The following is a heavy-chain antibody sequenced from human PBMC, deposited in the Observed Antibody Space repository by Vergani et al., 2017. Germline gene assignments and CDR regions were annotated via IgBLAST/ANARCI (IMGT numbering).Heavy chain of an antibody. CDR1: GGTFSSYA. CDR2: IIPILGTA. CDR3: AKDFRSRGGPSDY. J-gene: IGHJ4*02. Sequence: QVQLVQSGAEVKKPGSSVKVSCKASGGTFSSYAISWVRQAPGQGLEWMGRIIPILGTANYAKKFQGRVTITADESTSTAYMELSSLRSEDTAVYYCAKDFRSRGGPSDYWGQGTLVTVSS. D-gene: IGHD3-3*01. V-gene: IGHV1-69*11.